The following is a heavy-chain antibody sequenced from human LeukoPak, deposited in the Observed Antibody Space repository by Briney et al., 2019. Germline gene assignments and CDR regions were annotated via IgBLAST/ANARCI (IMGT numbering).Heavy chain of an antibody. J-gene: IGHJ4*02. Sequence: GASVKVSCKASGYTFTSYYMHWVRQAPGQGLEWMGIINPSGGSTSYAQKFQGRITMTRDTSISTAYMELSRLRSDDTAVYYCARAQVYCSGGGCPYFDYWGQGTLVTVSS. CDR1: GYTFTSYY. CDR3: ARAQVYCSGGGCPYFDY. D-gene: IGHD2-15*01. V-gene: IGHV1-46*01. CDR2: INPSGGST.